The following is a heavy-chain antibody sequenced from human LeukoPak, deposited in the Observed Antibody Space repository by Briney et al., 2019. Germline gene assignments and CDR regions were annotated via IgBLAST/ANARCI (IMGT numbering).Heavy chain of an antibody. CDR3: ARVPGSGYDALFDY. Sequence: GGFLRLSCAASGFTFSSYAMSWVRQAPGKGLEWVANINHDGTEKHYVGSVRGRFTISRDNAKNLLYLQMSSLRAEDTAVYYCARVPGSGYDALFDYWGQGTLVTVSS. V-gene: IGHV3-7*01. J-gene: IGHJ4*02. CDR1: GFTFSSYA. CDR2: INHDGTEK. D-gene: IGHD5-12*01.